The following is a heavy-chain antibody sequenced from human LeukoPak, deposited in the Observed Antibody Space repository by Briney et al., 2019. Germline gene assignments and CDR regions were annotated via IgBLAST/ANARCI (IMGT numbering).Heavy chain of an antibody. V-gene: IGHV3-66*01. CDR1: GFTVSNNY. CDR2: IYTDGTT. J-gene: IGHJ4*02. Sequence: GGSLRLSCAVSGFTVSNNYMTRVRQAPGKGLEWVSVIYTDGTTYYIDSGRGRFTISKDGSKNTLYLHMNSLRAEDTAVYYCARGMSGNYPNILDYWGQGTLVTVSS. CDR3: ARGMSGNYPNILDY. D-gene: IGHD1-7*01.